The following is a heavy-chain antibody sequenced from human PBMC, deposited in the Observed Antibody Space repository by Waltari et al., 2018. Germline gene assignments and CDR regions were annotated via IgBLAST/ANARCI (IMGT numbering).Heavy chain of an antibody. J-gene: IGHJ4*02. CDR2: IFHYGLS. D-gene: IGHD3-10*01. CDR3: ARNNRGAGAFDF. CDR1: NYSISRGFY. Sequence: QVHLQESGPGLVKPSETLSLTCAVSNYSISRGFYWAWIRQPPGGGLEWIGSIFHYGLSYYNPSLRSRVIMSVDTSKNQLSLRLNSVTATDAAVYSCARNNRGAGAFDFWGQGILVTVSS. V-gene: IGHV4-38-2*01.